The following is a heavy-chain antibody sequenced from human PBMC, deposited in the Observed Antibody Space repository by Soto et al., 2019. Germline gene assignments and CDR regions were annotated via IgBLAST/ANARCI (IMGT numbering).Heavy chain of an antibody. J-gene: IGHJ6*02. CDR3: ARVVMTTVPASFYYGLDV. Sequence: QVQLVQSGAEVRKPGSSVTVSCKASGGTFSTYGITWVRQAPGQGLEWMGNIIPLIGTANYAQRLRGRVTITADESTTTAYMELTSLRSEDTAVDYGARVVMTTVPASFYYGLDVWGQGTTVTVSS. CDR2: IIPLIGTA. D-gene: IGHD4-4*01. V-gene: IGHV1-69*18. CDR1: GGTFSTYG.